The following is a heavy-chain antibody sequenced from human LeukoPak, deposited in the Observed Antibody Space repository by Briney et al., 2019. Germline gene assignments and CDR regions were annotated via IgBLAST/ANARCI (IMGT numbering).Heavy chain of an antibody. CDR1: GGSISSYY. J-gene: IGHJ4*02. V-gene: IGHV4-59*01. CDR3: AREGYYDSSGDYSNFDS. D-gene: IGHD3-22*01. CDR2: IYYSGST. Sequence: PSETLSLTCTVSGGSISSYYWSWIRQPPGKGLEWIGYIYYSGSTNYNPSLKSRVTISVDTSKNQFSLKLSSVTAADTAVYYCAREGYYDSSGDYSNFDSWGQGTLVTVS.